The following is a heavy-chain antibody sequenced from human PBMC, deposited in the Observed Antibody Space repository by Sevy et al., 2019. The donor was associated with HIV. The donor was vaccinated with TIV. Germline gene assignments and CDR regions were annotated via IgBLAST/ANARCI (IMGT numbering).Heavy chain of an antibody. CDR2: IYTSGST. J-gene: IGHJ4*02. D-gene: IGHD6-19*01. CDR1: GGSFSSSSYY. CDR3: AGRIAVAAFDY. V-gene: IGHV4-61*02. Sequence: SETLSLTCTVSGGSFSSSSYYWNWIRQPAGRGLEWIGRIYTSGSTNYNPSLKGRVTMSVDTSKNQFSLKLSSVTAADTAVYYCAGRIAVAAFDYWGQGNLVTVSS.